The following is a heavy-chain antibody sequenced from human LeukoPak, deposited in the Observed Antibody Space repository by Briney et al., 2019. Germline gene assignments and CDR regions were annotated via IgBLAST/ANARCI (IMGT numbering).Heavy chain of an antibody. CDR1: GYSFTSYG. J-gene: IGHJ6*01. D-gene: IGHD1-1*01. Sequence: ASVKVSCKASGYSFTSYGISWVRQAPGQGLEWMGWISAYNGNTKYAQKFQGRVTMTTDTSTSTSYMELRSLRSDDTAFYYCVRGASGVGGTKYFPPWGQGTPGTVSS. V-gene: IGHV1-18*01. CDR2: ISAYNGNT. CDR3: VRGASGVGGTKYFPP.